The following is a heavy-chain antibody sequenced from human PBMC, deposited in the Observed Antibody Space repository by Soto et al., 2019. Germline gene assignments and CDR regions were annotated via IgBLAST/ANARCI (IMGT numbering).Heavy chain of an antibody. CDR3: ARDPDNPPEHYGMDV. J-gene: IGHJ6*02. Sequence: SETLSLTSTVSGGYISSGGYYWSWIRQHPGKGLEWIGYIYYSGSTYYNPSLKSRVTISVDTSKNQFSLKLSSVTAADTAVYYCARDPDNPPEHYGMDVWGQGTTVTVSS. V-gene: IGHV4-31*03. CDR2: IYYSGST. D-gene: IGHD1-20*01. CDR1: GGYISSGGYY.